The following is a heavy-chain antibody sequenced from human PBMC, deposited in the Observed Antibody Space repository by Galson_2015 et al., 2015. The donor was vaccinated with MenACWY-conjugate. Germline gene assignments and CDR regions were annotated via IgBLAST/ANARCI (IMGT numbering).Heavy chain of an antibody. CDR3: ARVSLRDSGSNPNWLDP. CDR2: ISHYNGNT. CDR1: GYTFTNYD. J-gene: IGHJ5*02. V-gene: IGHV1-18*04. Sequence: SVKVSCKASGYTFTNYDITWVRQAPGQGLEWMGWISHYNGNTRFGEKVQGRVSMTTDTSTSTAYMELRSLRSDDTAVYYCARVSLRDSGSNPNWLDPWGQGTLVTVS. D-gene: IGHD3-10*01.